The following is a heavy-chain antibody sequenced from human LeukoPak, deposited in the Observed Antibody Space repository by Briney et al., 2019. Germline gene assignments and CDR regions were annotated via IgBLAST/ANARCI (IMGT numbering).Heavy chain of an antibody. CDR3: ASFTVAGRRGRNNWFDP. V-gene: IGHV3-30-3*01. Sequence: GRSQRLSCAASGFTFSSYAMHWVRQAPGKGLEWVAVISYDGSNKYYADSVKGRFTISRDNSKNTLYLQMNSLRAEDTAVYYCASFTVAGRRGRNNWFDPWGQGTLVTVSS. D-gene: IGHD6-19*01. CDR2: ISYDGSNK. CDR1: GFTFSSYA. J-gene: IGHJ5*02.